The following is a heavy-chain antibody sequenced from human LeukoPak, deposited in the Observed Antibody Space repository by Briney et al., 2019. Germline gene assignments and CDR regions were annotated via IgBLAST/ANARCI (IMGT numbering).Heavy chain of an antibody. CDR3: ARDGDYSSGWYYFDY. D-gene: IGHD6-19*01. V-gene: IGHV3-74*01. CDR2: INSDGSST. CDR1: GFTFSSYW. Sequence: GGSLRLSCAASGFTFSSYWMHWVRQAPGKGLVWVSRINSDGSSTSYADSVKGRFTISRDNAKNTLYLQMNGLRAEDTAVYYCARDGDYSSGWYYFDYWGQGTLVTVSS. J-gene: IGHJ4*02.